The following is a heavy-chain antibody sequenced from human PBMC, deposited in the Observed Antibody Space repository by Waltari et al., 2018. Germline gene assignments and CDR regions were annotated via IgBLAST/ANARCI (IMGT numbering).Heavy chain of an antibody. CDR2: INHSGST. J-gene: IGHJ4*02. Sequence: QVQLQQWGAGPLRPSETLSLTSAVYGGSLSGYSSSPIRQPPGKGLEWIGEINHSGSTNYNPSLKSRVTISVDTSKNQFSLKLSSVTAADTAVYYCARGKGQYYGSGNIDYWGQGTLVAVSS. CDR3: ARGKGQYYGSGNIDY. V-gene: IGHV4-34*01. D-gene: IGHD3-10*01. CDR1: GGSLSGYS.